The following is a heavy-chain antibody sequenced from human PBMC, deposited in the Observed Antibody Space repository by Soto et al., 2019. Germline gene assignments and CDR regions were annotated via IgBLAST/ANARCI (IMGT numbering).Heavy chain of an antibody. CDR2: ITGSGGTT. J-gene: IGHJ4*02. V-gene: IGHV3-23*01. D-gene: IGHD3-22*01. CDR1: GFTFSTYA. CDR3: AKDLVSNAYYETCFDY. Sequence: PGGSLRLSCAASGFTFSTYAMSWVRQAPGKGLEWVSAITGSGGTTYYADSVKGRFTISRDNSKNTLYLQMNSLRAEDTAVYHCAKDLVSNAYYETCFDYWGPGTLVTVSS.